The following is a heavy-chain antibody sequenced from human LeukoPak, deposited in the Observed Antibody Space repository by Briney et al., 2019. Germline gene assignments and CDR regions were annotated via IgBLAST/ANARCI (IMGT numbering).Heavy chain of an antibody. D-gene: IGHD6-13*01. J-gene: IGHJ5*02. V-gene: IGHV3-48*01. CDR3: AKDSSSWPRNWFDP. Sequence: PGGSLRLSCAASGFTFSSYSMNWVRQAPGKGLEWVSYISSSSSTIYYADSVKGRFTISRDNAKNSLYLQMNSLRAEDTAVYYCAKDSSSWPRNWFDPWGQGTLVTVSS. CDR1: GFTFSSYS. CDR2: ISSSSSTI.